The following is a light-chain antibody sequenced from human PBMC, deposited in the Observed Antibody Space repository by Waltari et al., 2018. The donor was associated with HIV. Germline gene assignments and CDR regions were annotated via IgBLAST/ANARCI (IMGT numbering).Light chain of an antibody. CDR3: QVWDSSANGV. CDR2: DDR. CDR1: NIGRKT. V-gene: IGLV3-21*02. J-gene: IGLJ2*01. Sequence: SYVLTQPPSVSVAPGQTARITGGGNNIGRKTVHWYQQRPGQAPVLVVFDDRDRPSGIPERFSGSSSGNTATLTISRVEAGHEADYYCQVWDSSANGVFGGGTKLTVL.